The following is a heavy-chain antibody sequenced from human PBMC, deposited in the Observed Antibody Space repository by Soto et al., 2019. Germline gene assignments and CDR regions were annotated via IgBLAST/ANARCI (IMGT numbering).Heavy chain of an antibody. J-gene: IGHJ4*02. Sequence: QVQLVQSGAEVKKPGSSVKVSCKASGGTFSSYAISWVRQAPGQGLEWMGGIIPIFGTANYAQKFQGRVTITADESTSTAYMELSSLRSEDTAVYYCASAPSPYYYGSGDYYFDYWGQGTLVTVSS. CDR2: IIPIFGTA. V-gene: IGHV1-69*01. D-gene: IGHD3-10*01. CDR1: GGTFSSYA. CDR3: ASAPSPYYYGSGDYYFDY.